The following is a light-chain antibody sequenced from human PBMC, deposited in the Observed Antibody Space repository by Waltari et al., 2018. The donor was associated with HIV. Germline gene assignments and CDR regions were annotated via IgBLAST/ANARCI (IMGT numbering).Light chain of an antibody. CDR2: GAS. CDR3: QQYNNWPRT. J-gene: IGKJ1*01. Sequence: EIAMTQSPATLSVSPGERATLSCRASQRVSSNLAWYQQKPGQAPRLLNYGASTKATGIPARFSGSGSGTEFTLTISSLQSEEFAVYYCQQYNNWPRTFGQGTKVEIK. V-gene: IGKV3-15*01. CDR1: QRVSSN.